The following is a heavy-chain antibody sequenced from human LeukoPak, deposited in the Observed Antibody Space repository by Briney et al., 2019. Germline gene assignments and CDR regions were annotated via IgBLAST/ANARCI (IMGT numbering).Heavy chain of an antibody. CDR2: IYTSGST. Sequence: SETLSLTCTVSGGSISSGSYYWSWIRQPAGKGLEWIGRIYTSGSTNYNPSLKSRVTISVDTSKNQFSLTLSSVTAADTAVYYCARQDSPWRNWGQGTLVIVSS. CDR3: ARQDSPWRN. D-gene: IGHD5-18*01. V-gene: IGHV4-61*02. CDR1: GGSISSGSYY. J-gene: IGHJ4*02.